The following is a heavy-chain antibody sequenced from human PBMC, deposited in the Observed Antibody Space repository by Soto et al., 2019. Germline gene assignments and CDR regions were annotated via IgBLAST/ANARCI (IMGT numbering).Heavy chain of an antibody. V-gene: IGHV1-69*13. CDR3: ARAKLYYDFWSGYYPSYYYYGMDV. J-gene: IGHJ6*02. D-gene: IGHD3-3*01. CDR2: IIPIFGTA. CDR1: GGTFSSYA. Sequence: GASVKVSCKASGGTFSSYAISWVRQAPGQGLEWMGGIIPIFGTANYAQKFQGRVTITADESTSTAYMELSSLRSEDTAVYYSARAKLYYDFWSGYYPSYYYYGMDVWGQGTTVTVSS.